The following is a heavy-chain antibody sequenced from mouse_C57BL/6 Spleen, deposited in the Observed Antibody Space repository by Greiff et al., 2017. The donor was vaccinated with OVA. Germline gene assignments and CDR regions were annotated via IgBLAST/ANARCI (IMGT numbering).Heavy chain of an antibody. J-gene: IGHJ2*01. V-gene: IGHV1-81*01. CDR1: GYTFTSYG. Sequence: QVQLQQSGAELARPGASVKLSCKASGYTFTSYGISWVKQRPGQGLEWIGEIYPRSGNTYYNEKFKGKATLTADKSSSTAYMELRSLTSEESAVYSCAREDDYDGPRFDYWGKGTTLTVSS. D-gene: IGHD2-4*01. CDR2: IYPRSGNT. CDR3: AREDDYDGPRFDY.